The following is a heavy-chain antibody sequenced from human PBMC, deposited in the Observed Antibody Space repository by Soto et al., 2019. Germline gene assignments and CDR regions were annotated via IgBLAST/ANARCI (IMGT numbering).Heavy chain of an antibody. CDR1: GFSLSTSGVG. J-gene: IGHJ3*01. CDR2: IYWNDDK. D-gene: IGHD5-12*01. V-gene: IGHV2-5*01. Sequence: QITLKKSGPTLVKPTQTLTLTCTFSGFSLSTSGVGVGWIRQPPGKALEWLALIYWNDDKRYSPSLKSRLTITKDTSKNQVVLTLTNVDSVDTATYYCAHRQSLIVTTIGAFPFWGQGTMVTVSS. CDR3: AHRQSLIVTTIGAFPF.